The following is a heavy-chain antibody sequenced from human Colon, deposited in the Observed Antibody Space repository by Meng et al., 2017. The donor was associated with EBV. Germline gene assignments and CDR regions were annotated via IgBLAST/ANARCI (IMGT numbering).Heavy chain of an antibody. D-gene: IGHD3-10*01. CDR1: GDSVATGRYY. Sequence: QLQLQGSGPGLVKASETLSLTWTVSGDSVATGRYYWSWIRQPPGKGLELMSYIYYIGGTNYNPSLKSRLTISLDTSKNQFSLSLRSVTAADTAVYYCARVSGRSFDPWGQGTLVTVSS. V-gene: IGHV4-61*01. CDR2: IYYIGGT. CDR3: ARVSGRSFDP. J-gene: IGHJ5*02.